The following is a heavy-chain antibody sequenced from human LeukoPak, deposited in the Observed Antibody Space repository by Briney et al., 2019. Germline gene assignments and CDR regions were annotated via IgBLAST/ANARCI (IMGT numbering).Heavy chain of an antibody. V-gene: IGHV3-48*02. Sequence: RPGGSLRLTCTGSGFTFSNYRMNWVRQAPGKGLEWISYSNAAGSPVSYAESVQGRFTISRDNAKNSLYLEMKSVRDDDTAVYYCARDRSLSVAGTFDFWGQGSLVTVSS. CDR2: SNAAGSPV. D-gene: IGHD6-19*01. J-gene: IGHJ4*02. CDR3: ARDRSLSVAGTFDF. CDR1: GFTFSNYR.